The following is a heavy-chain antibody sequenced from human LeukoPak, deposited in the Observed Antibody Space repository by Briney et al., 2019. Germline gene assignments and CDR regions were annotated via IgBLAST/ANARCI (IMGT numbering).Heavy chain of an antibody. CDR1: GFMFSDYY. V-gene: IGHV3-11*06. D-gene: IGHD4-17*01. CDR2: ISGTSSFT. J-gene: IGHJ4*02. CDR3: AREIYGDYTYYFDY. Sequence: GGSLRLSCAASGFMFSDYYMSWIRQVPGKGLEWVSYISGTSSFTNYAASVKGRFTISRDNAKNSLFLQMNSLRAEDTAVYYCAREIYGDYTYYFDYWGQGTLVTVSS.